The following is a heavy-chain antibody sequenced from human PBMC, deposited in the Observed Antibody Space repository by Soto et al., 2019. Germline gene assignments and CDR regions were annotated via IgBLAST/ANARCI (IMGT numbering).Heavy chain of an antibody. CDR2: ISARGGSS. J-gene: IGHJ4*02. CDR3: AKGSIEYSASVDN. D-gene: IGHD5-12*01. Sequence: EVHLLESGGGLVQPGGSLRLSCADSGFSFNSYAMVCVRQAPGKGLEWVSVISARGGSSYFADSVKGRFTISRDNSKNVLSLEMNSLRAEDTAIYFCAKGSIEYSASVDNWGQGTLVLVPS. V-gene: IGHV3-23*01. CDR1: GFSFNSYA.